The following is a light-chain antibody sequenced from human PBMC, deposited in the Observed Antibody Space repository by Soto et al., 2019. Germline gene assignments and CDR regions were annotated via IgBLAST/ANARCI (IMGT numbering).Light chain of an antibody. J-gene: IGKJ2*01. CDR1: QRISKW. Sequence: DILMTQSPSILSASVGDTVTITCRASQRISKWVAWYQQRAGEAPTALIFDASNSEKGVPSRFIGSGSGTEFTLIISGRQPEDFATYYCHQYDSYPYTVGQGTKLEI. CDR2: DAS. V-gene: IGKV1-5*01. CDR3: HQYDSYPYT.